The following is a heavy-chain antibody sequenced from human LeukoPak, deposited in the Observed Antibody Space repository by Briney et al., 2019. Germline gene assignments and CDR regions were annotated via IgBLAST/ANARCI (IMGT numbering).Heavy chain of an antibody. J-gene: IGHJ5*02. CDR2: INHTGRT. CDR3: ARGGSQFGELKFRRRNWFDP. CDR1: GGSFSGYY. D-gene: IGHD3-10*01. Sequence: SETLSLTCAVYGGSFSGYYWSWIRQSPGKGLEWIGEINHTGRTNYNPSLKSRVTISVDTSKNQFSLKLNSVTAADTAVYYCARGGSQFGELKFRRRNWFDPWGQGTLVTVSS. V-gene: IGHV4-34*01.